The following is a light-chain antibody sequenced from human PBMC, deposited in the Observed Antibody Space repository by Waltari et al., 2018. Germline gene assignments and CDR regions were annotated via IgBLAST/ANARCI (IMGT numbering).Light chain of an antibody. CDR3: ASFTKNTDTLWV. Sequence: QSALTQPASVSGSPGQSITISCTGTSSDIWNFNYVSWYQQHPDKAPKLIIYDVTNRPSGISNRFSASKSGNTASLSISGLQAEDEADYYCASFTKNTDTLWVFGGGTRLTVL. CDR2: DVT. V-gene: IGLV2-14*03. J-gene: IGLJ3*02. CDR1: SSDIWNFNY.